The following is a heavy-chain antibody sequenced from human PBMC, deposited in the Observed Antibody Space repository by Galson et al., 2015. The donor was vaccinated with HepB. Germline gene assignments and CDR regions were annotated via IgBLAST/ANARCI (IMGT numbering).Heavy chain of an antibody. CDR1: GYTFTGYY. CDR3: ARDSSANYFDY. J-gene: IGHJ4*02. Sequence: SVKVSCKASGYTFTGYYMHWVRQAPGQGLEWMGWINPNSGGTNYAQKFQGWVTMTRDTSISTAYMELSRLGTEDTAIYYCARDSSANYFDYWGQGTLVSVSS. CDR2: INPNSGGT. V-gene: IGHV1-2*04.